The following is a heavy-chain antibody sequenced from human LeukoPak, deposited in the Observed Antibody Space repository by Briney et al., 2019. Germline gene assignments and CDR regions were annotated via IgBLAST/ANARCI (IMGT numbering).Heavy chain of an antibody. D-gene: IGHD1-26*01. CDR2: ISSGGDSI. Sequence: GGSLRLSCAASGITFSDHYMSWIRQAPGKGLEWLSYISSGGDSIYYADSVKGRFTISRDNAKNSVSLQMNSLRAEDTAVYYCASALRIYYYFDYWGQGTLVTVSS. J-gene: IGHJ4*02. CDR1: GITFSDHY. CDR3: ASALRIYYYFDY. V-gene: IGHV3-11*01.